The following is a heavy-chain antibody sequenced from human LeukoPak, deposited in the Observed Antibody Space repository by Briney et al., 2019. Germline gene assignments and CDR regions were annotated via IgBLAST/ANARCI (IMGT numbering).Heavy chain of an antibody. CDR3: ARGVTVTIIYYYYYMDV. Sequence: SQTLSLTCTVSGGSISSGSYYWSWIRQPAGKGLEWIERIYTSGSTNYNPPLKSRVTISVDTSKNQFSLKLSSVTAADTAVYYCARGVTVTIIYYYYYMDVWGKGTTVTVSS. CDR2: IYTSGST. V-gene: IGHV4-61*02. CDR1: GGSISSGSYY. J-gene: IGHJ6*03. D-gene: IGHD4-17*01.